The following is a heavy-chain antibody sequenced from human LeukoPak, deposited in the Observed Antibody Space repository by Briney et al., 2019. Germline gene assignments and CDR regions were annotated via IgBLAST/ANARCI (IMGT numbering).Heavy chain of an antibody. D-gene: IGHD1-26*01. CDR1: GGSFSGYY. V-gene: IGHV4-59*01. Sequence: SETLSLTCAVYGGSFSGYYWSWIRQPPGKGLEWIGYIYYSGSTNYNPSLKSRVTISVDTSKNQFSLKLSSVTAADTAVYYCARVGATFWYFDLWGRGTLVTVSS. J-gene: IGHJ2*01. CDR2: IYYSGST. CDR3: ARVGATFWYFDL.